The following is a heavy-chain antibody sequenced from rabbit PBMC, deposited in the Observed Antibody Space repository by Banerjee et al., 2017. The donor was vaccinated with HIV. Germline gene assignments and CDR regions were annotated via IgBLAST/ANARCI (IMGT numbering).Heavy chain of an antibody. V-gene: IGHV1S45*01. CDR1: GFDFSTYYV. CDR3: ARDLAGVIGWNFGL. Sequence: QEQLEESGGGLVTPGGSLTLSCKASGFDFSTYYVSWVRQAPGKGLEWIGIILSGKGNTDYASWVNGRFTISRTSSTTVTLQMTSLTAADTASYFCARDLAGVIGWNFGLWGPGTLVTVS. CDR2: ILSGKGNT. J-gene: IGHJ4*01. D-gene: IGHD4-1*01.